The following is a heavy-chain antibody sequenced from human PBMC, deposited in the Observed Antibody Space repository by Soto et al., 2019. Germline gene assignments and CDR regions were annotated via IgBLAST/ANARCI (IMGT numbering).Heavy chain of an antibody. J-gene: IGHJ4*02. CDR1: PGSISSSY. Sequence: QEQLQESGPGLVKPSETLTLSWTVSPGSISSSYWSWIRQPPGKGLEWIGHVAYSGTTKYNPSLKGRGSISVSSSKRQFSLRLSSVTAADTAVYYCAREAQDYYFDYWGQGILVTVSS. D-gene: IGHD6-6*01. CDR3: AREAQDYYFDY. CDR2: VAYSGTT. V-gene: IGHV4-59*01.